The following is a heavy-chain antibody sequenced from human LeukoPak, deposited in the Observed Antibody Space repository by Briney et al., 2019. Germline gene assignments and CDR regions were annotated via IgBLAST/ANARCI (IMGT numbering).Heavy chain of an antibody. CDR1: GFTFSSYA. J-gene: IGHJ4*02. D-gene: IGHD2-2*01. Sequence: GGSLRLSCAASGFTFSSYAMHWVRQAPSKGLEWVAVISYDGSNKYYADSVKGRFTISRDNSKNTLYLQMNSLRAEDTAVYYCARDHCSSTSCYYYFDYWGQGTLVTVSS. CDR2: ISYDGSNK. CDR3: ARDHCSSTSCYYYFDY. V-gene: IGHV3-30-3*01.